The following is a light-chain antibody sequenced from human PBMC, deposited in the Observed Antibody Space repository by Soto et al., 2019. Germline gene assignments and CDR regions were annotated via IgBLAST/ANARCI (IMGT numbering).Light chain of an antibody. CDR3: QQYSKWPLT. J-gene: IGKJ4*01. V-gene: IGKV3-15*01. CDR2: AAS. Sequence: EIVMTQSPATLSVSPGERASLSCRASQSVSSYLAWYQRKPGQAPWLLMYAASTRATGIPARFSGSGSGTEFILTISSLQSEDFAVYYCQQYSKWPLTFGGGTKVDIK. CDR1: QSVSSY.